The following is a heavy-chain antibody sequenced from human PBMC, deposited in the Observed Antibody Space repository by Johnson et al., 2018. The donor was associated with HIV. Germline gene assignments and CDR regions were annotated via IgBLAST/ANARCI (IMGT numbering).Heavy chain of an antibody. CDR1: GFTFSRYA. V-gene: IGHV3-30-3*01. CDR2: ISYDGSNK. Sequence: QVQLVESGGGVVQPGRSLRLSCAASGFTFSRYAMHWVRQAPGKGLEWVAVISYDGSNKYYVDSVRGRFTISRDNAKNSLYLQMNSLRVDDTAVYYCARSVSLVRGALDIWGQGTMVTVSS. D-gene: IGHD2/OR15-2a*01. CDR3: ARSVSLVRGALDI. J-gene: IGHJ3*02.